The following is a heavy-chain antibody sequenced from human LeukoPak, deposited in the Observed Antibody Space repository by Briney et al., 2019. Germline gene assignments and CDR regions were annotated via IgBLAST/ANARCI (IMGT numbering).Heavy chain of an antibody. D-gene: IGHD6-13*01. CDR2: INHSGST. CDR3: ARGVAAAGIGPYYFDY. CDR1: GGSFSGYY. V-gene: IGHV4-34*01. Sequence: ASETLSLTCAVYGGSFSGYYWSWIRQPPGKGLEWIGEINHSGSTNYNPSLKSRVTISVDTSKNQFSLKLRSVPAAATAVYYCARGVAAAGIGPYYFDYWGQGTLVTVSS. J-gene: IGHJ4*02.